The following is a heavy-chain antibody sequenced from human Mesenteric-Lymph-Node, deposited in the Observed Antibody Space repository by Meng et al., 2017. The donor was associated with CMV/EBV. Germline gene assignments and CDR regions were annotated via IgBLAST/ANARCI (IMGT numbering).Heavy chain of an antibody. Sequence: GGSLRLSCAASGFSVSSNYMSWVRQAPGKGLEWVANLRGDGGVQFFVDSLKGRFSIFRDNAKKSLYLQMTSLRVEDTGIYYCARQSYALFDPWGQGILVTVSS. CDR3: ARQSYALFDP. CDR2: LRGDGGVQ. J-gene: IGHJ5*02. CDR1: GFSVSSNY. V-gene: IGHV3-7*01.